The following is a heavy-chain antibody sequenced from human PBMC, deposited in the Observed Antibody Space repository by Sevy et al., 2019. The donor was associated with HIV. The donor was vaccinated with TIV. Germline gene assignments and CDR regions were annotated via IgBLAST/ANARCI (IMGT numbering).Heavy chain of an antibody. CDR3: ARTGFSGLFDY. J-gene: IGHJ4*02. CDR1: GGSISSYY. CDR2: IFYSGST. D-gene: IGHD3-3*01. Sequence: SETLSLTCTVSGGSISSYYWSWIRQPPGKGLEGIGYIFYSGSTNYNPSLKSRVTISVDTSKNQFSLKLSSVTAADTAVYYCARTGFSGLFDYWGQGTLVTVSS. V-gene: IGHV4-59*01.